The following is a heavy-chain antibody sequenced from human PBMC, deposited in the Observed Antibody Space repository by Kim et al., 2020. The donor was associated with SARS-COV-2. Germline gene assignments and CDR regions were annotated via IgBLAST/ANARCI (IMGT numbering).Heavy chain of an antibody. J-gene: IGHJ4*02. V-gene: IGHV3-30*02. D-gene: IGHD1-1*01. CDR2: K. Sequence: KYYADSVKGRFTISRDNSKNTLYLQMNSLRAEDTAVYYCAKVANWNGVNYWGQGTLVTVSS. CDR3: AKVANWNGVNY.